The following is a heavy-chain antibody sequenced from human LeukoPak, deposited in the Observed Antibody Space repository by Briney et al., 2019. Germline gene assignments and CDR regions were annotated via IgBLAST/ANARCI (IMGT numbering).Heavy chain of an antibody. J-gene: IGHJ4*02. CDR1: GYTFTSYG. CDR2: ISAYNGNT. Sequence: ASVKVSCKASGYTFTSYGISWVRQAPGQGLEWMGWISAYNGNTNYAQKLQGRVTMTTDTSTSTAYMELRSLRSDDTAVYYCARALYYYDSSGPYYFDYWDQGTLVTVSS. V-gene: IGHV1-18*01. CDR3: ARALYYYDSSGPYYFDY. D-gene: IGHD3-22*01.